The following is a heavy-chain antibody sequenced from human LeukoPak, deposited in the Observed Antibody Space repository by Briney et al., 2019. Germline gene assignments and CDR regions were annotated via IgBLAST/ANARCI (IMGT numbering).Heavy chain of an antibody. CDR3: AKGRWSEYPFDF. Sequence: GGSLRLSCGASGFTFSSYWMHWVRQAPGKGLEWVAVISYDGSNKYYADSVKGRFTISRDNSKNTLYLQMNSLRAEDTAVYYCAKGRWSEYPFDFWGQGTLVTVSS. CDR2: ISYDGSNK. D-gene: IGHD4-23*01. J-gene: IGHJ4*02. CDR1: GFTFSSYW. V-gene: IGHV3-30*18.